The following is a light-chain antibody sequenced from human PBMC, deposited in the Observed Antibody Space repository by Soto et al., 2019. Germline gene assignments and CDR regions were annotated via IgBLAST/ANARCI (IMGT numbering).Light chain of an antibody. CDR3: PQYGRSPRT. V-gene: IGKV3-20*01. CDR1: QNLSYF. J-gene: IGKJ1*01. CDR2: AAT. Sequence: ESVLTQSPGTLSLSAGDRATLSCRAGQNLSYFFACYRQKPCLALVVDNYAATITATGIPDRVSGSGSGAIFTLTICRLDPEDFAVYYCPQYGRSPRTSGQGTKADIK.